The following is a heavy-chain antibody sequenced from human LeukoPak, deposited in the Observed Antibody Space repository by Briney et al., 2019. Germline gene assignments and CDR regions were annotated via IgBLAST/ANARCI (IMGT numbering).Heavy chain of an antibody. CDR1: GYTFTDYY. V-gene: IGHV1-69-2*01. D-gene: IGHD1-14*01. CDR2: IDPENGET. Sequence: ASVKVSCKGSGYTFTDYYVHWVQQAPGRGLEWVGRIDPENGETKFAEKFKDRVTLTADTSTAAAYMEVRSLTSGDTAVYYCTATGRLWGQGTRLTVSA. CDR3: TATGRL. J-gene: IGHJ4*02.